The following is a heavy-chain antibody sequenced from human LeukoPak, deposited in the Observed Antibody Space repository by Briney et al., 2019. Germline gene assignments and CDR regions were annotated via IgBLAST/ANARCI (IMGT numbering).Heavy chain of an antibody. CDR1: GGTFSSYA. CDR2: IIPNFGTA. V-gene: IGHV1-69*13. CDR3: AREDRAYYYDSSGYYFDAFDI. Sequence: ASVKVSCKASGGTFSSYAISWVRQAPGQGLEWMGGIIPNFGTANYAQKFQGRVTITADESTSTAYMELSSLRSEDTAVYYCAREDRAYYYDSSGYYFDAFDIWGQGTMVTVSS. D-gene: IGHD3-22*01. J-gene: IGHJ3*02.